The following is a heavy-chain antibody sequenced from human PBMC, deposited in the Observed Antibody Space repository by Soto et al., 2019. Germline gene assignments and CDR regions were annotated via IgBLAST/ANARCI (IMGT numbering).Heavy chain of an antibody. CDR3: VKPGSYSYYFVY. Sequence: GSLRLSCASSVFTFRAYGMHWFRQAPGKGLEYVSAISSNGGSTYYADSVKGRFTISRDNSKNTLYLQMSSLRAEDTAVYYCVKPGSYSYYFVYWGQGTLVTVSS. D-gene: IGHD1-26*01. J-gene: IGHJ4*02. CDR1: VFTFRAYG. CDR2: ISSNGGST. V-gene: IGHV3-64D*06.